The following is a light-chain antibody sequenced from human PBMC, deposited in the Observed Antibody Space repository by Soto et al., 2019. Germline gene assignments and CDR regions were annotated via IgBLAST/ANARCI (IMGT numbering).Light chain of an antibody. CDR2: TAS. V-gene: IGKV1-12*01. Sequence: DIQMTQSPSSVSASVGGRVTITCRASQGIGSWLAWYQQKPGKAPSLLIYTASTLQSGVPSRFSGSGSGTDFTLTISSLQPEDFATYYCQQATSFPLTFGGGTKVDIK. CDR1: QGIGSW. CDR3: QQATSFPLT. J-gene: IGKJ4*01.